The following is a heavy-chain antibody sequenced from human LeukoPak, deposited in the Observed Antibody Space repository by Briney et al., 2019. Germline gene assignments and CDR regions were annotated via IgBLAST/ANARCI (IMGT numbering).Heavy chain of an antibody. Sequence: ASVKVSCKASGYTFIGYYIHWVRQAPGQGLEWMGWVNPNSGDTNYAQKFQGRVTMTRDTSISTAYMGLSSLISDDTAFYCCARTGVWFRELSHLPDWGQGTLVTVSS. D-gene: IGHD3-10*01. V-gene: IGHV1-2*02. CDR3: ARTGVWFRELSHLPD. CDR2: VNPNSGDT. CDR1: GYTFIGYY. J-gene: IGHJ4*02.